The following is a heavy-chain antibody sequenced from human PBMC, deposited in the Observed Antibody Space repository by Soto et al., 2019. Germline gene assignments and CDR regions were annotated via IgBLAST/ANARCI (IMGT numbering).Heavy chain of an antibody. D-gene: IGHD1-20*01. CDR1: GFTFGYSY. Sequence: LRLSFAASGFTFGYSYKAWIFQAPGEGLEWISYISSSSTYIKYADSVKGRFTISRDNAKNSLYLQMTNLRVGDTAVYYCARDTAITGTSFDPWGQGLLVTVSS. V-gene: IGHV3-11*06. CDR3: ARDTAITGTSFDP. J-gene: IGHJ5*02. CDR2: ISSSSTYI.